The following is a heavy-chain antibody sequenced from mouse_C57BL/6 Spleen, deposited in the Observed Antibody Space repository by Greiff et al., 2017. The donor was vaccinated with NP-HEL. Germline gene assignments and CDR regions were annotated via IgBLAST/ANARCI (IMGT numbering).Heavy chain of an antibody. Sequence: VEPGASVKISCKASGYTFTDYYMNWVKQSHGKSLEWIGDINPNNGGTSYNQKFKGKATLTVDKSSSTAYMELRSLTSEDSAVYYCARSLDSRFAYWGQGTLVTVSA. CDR1: GYTFTDYY. J-gene: IGHJ3*01. CDR3: ARSLDSRFAY. CDR2: INPNNGGT. V-gene: IGHV1-26*01. D-gene: IGHD2-5*01.